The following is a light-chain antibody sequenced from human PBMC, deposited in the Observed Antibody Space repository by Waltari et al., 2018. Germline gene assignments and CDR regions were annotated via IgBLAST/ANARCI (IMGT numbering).Light chain of an antibody. J-gene: IGLJ3*02. Sequence: QLVLTQSPSASASLGASVKLTCTLSSGHSSNIXXXXXRQPEKGPRYLMKVNSYGSQSKGDEIPDRFSGSSAGAERYLTISSVQSEDEADYYCQTGGHGTWVFGGGTTLTVL. CDR2: VNSYGSQ. V-gene: IGLV4-69*01. CDR1: SGHSSNI. CDR3: QTGGHGTWV.